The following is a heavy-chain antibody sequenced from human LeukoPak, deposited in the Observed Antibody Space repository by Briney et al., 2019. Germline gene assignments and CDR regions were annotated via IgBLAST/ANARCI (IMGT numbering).Heavy chain of an antibody. V-gene: IGHV4-4*02. Sequence: SETLSLTCAVSGGSISSSNWWSWFRQPPGKGLEGIGEIYNSGSTNYNPSLKRRDTISGDKSKNQLSLKLGSVRAADTAVYYCESYHDTVTTVWFDPWGKGTLLTVSS. D-gene: IGHD4-11*01. J-gene: IGHJ5*02. CDR1: GGSISSSNW. CDR3: ESYHDTVTTVWFDP. CDR2: IYNSGST.